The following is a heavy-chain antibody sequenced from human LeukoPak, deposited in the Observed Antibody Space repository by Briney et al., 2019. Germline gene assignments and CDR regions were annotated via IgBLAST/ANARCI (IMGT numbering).Heavy chain of an antibody. CDR2: ISSSGSTI. V-gene: IGHV3-11*04. J-gene: IGHJ6*02. CDR1: GFIFSDYY. CDR3: ARDFAGRYYYYYGMDV. D-gene: IGHD6-13*01. Sequence: PGGSLRLSCAASGFIFSDYYMSWIRQAPGKGLEWVSYISSSGSTIYYADSVKGRFTISRDNAKNSLYLQMNSLRAEDTAVYYCARDFAGRYYYYYGMDVWGQGTTVTVSS.